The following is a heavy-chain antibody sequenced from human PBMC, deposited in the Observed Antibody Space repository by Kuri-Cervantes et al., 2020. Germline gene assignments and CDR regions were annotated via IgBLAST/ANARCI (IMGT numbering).Heavy chain of an antibody. CDR1: GFTFTSSA. D-gene: IGHD3-10*01. Sequence: SVKVSCKASGFTFTSSAVQWVRQARGQRLEWIGWIVVGSGNTGYAQKFQGRVTMTRNTSISTAYMELSSLRSEDTAVYYCARGKARLLWFGELLNDNYGMDVWGQGTTVTVSS. J-gene: IGHJ6*02. CDR2: IVVGSGNT. CDR3: ARGKARLLWFGELLNDNYGMDV. V-gene: IGHV1-58*01.